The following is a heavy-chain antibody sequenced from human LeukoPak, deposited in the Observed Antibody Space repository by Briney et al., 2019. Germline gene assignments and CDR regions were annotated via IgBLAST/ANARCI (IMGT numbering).Heavy chain of an antibody. Sequence: SQTLSLTCTVSGGSISSGGYYWSWIRQHPGKGLEWIGYIYYSGSTYYNPSLKSRVTISVDTSKNQFSLKLSSVTAADTAVYYCARDRYDSSGYYYHSDYWGQGTLVTVSS. CDR1: GGSISSGGYY. J-gene: IGHJ4*02. V-gene: IGHV4-31*03. CDR3: ARDRYDSSGYYYHSDY. CDR2: IYYSGST. D-gene: IGHD3-22*01.